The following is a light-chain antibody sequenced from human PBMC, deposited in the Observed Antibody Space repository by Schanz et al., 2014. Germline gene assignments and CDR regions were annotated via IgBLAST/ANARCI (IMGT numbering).Light chain of an antibody. CDR1: QSISSF. CDR3: QQRSNWRYT. J-gene: IGKJ2*01. V-gene: IGKV3-11*01. CDR2: DAS. Sequence: EIVLTQSPATLSLSPGERATLSCRASQSISSFLAWYQQKPGQAPRLLIYDASTRATGIPARFSGGGSGTDFTLTISSLEPEDFASYYCQQRSNWRYTFGQGTKLEI.